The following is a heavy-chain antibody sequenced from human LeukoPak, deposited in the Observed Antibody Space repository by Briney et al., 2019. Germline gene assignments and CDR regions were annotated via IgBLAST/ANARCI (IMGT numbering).Heavy chain of an antibody. Sequence: SETLSLTCTVSGGSISSYYWSWIRQPPGKGLEWIGYIYYSGSTNYNPSLKSRVTISVDTSKNQFSLKLSSVTAADTAVYYCARGGSYGFPFYFDYWGQGTLVTVSS. CDR2: IYYSGST. D-gene: IGHD5-18*01. CDR3: ARGGSYGFPFYFDY. CDR1: GGSISSYY. J-gene: IGHJ4*02. V-gene: IGHV4-59*01.